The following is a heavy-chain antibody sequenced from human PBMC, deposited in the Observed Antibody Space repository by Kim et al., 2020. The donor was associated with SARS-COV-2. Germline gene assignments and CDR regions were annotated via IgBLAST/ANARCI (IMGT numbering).Heavy chain of an antibody. D-gene: IGHD3-10*01. CDR3: ARGRWYYYGSGRRNNWFDP. Sequence: SETLSLTCAVYGGSFSGYYWSWIRQPPGKGLEWIGEINHSGSTNYNPSLKSRVTISVDTSKNQFSLKLSSVTAADTAVYYCARGRWYYYGSGRRNNWFDPWGQGTLVTVSS. CDR1: GGSFSGYY. J-gene: IGHJ5*02. V-gene: IGHV4-34*01. CDR2: INHSGST.